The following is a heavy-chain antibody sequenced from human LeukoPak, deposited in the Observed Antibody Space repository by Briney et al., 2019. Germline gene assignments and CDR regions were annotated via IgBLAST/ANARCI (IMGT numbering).Heavy chain of an antibody. D-gene: IGHD3-16*01. Sequence: ASVKVSCKASGYTFTGYYMYWVRQAPGQGLEWMGWINPNRGGTKFAQKFQGRVTMTRDTSISTAYMELSRLRSDDTAVYYCARDSVSYYYYMDVWGKGTTVTVSS. J-gene: IGHJ6*03. V-gene: IGHV1-2*02. CDR3: ARDSVSYYYYMDV. CDR1: GYTFTGYY. CDR2: INPNRGGT.